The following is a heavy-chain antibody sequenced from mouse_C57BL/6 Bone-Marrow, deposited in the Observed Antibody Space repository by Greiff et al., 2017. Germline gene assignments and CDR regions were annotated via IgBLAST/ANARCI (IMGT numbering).Heavy chain of an antibody. D-gene: IGHD1-1*01. CDR1: GYTFTDYY. Sequence: QVQLQQSGAELVRPGASVKLSCKASGYTFTDYYINWVKQRPGQGLEWIARIYPGSGNTYYNEKFKGKATLTAEKSSSTAYMQLSSLTSEDSAVYFCARGDYYGSSYYWGTGTTVTVSS. V-gene: IGHV1-76*01. CDR2: IYPGSGNT. J-gene: IGHJ1*03. CDR3: ARGDYYGSSYY.